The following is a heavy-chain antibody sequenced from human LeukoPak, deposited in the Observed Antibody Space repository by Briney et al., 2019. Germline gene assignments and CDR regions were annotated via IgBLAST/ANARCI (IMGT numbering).Heavy chain of an antibody. V-gene: IGHV3-64D*06. CDR3: VKGRGGSSWSEGLTGF. Sequence: PGGSLRLSCSASGFTFSSYAMHWVRPAPGKGLEYVSAISSIGGRTYYADSVRGRFTISRDNPNNTLYLQMSSLRAEDTAVYYCVKGRGGSSWSEGLTGFWGQGTLVTVSS. CDR1: GFTFSSYA. J-gene: IGHJ4*02. CDR2: ISSIGGRT. D-gene: IGHD6-13*01.